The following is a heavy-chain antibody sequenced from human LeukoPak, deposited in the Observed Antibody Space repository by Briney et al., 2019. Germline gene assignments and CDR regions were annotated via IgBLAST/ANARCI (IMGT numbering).Heavy chain of an antibody. CDR1: GYSISSGFY. V-gene: IGHV4-38-2*02. D-gene: IGHD3-9*01. CDR3: ARHETGPYFDY. J-gene: IGHJ4*02. CDR2: MFHSGST. Sequence: PSETLSLTCSVSGYSISSGFYWGWIRQPPGKGLECIGSMFHSGSTYYNPSLKSRVTISVDTSKNQFSLKLSSVTAADTAVYYCARHETGPYFDYWGQGTLVTVSS.